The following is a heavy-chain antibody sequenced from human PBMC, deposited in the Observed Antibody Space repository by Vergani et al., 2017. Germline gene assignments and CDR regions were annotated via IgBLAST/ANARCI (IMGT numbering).Heavy chain of an antibody. J-gene: IGHJ6*02. CDR2: IIPILGIA. Sequence: QVQLVQSGAEVKKPGSSVKVSCKASGGTFSSYTISWVRQAPGQGLEWMGRIIPILGIANYAQKFQGRVTITADKSTSTAYMELSSLRSEDTAVYYCTRGRDSTNGVCFTKTGEYYYYGMDVWGQGTTVTVSS. CDR3: TRGRDSTNGVCFTKTGEYYYYGMDV. D-gene: IGHD2-8*01. CDR1: GGTFSSYT. V-gene: IGHV1-69*02.